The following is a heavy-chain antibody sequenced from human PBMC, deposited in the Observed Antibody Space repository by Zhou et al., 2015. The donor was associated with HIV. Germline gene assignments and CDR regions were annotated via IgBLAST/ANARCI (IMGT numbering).Heavy chain of an antibody. CDR1: GGTLSGSD. Sequence: QVQLVQSGSEVKKPGSSVKVSCKASGGTLSGSDISWVRQAPGQGLEWMGGITPLFDIEEYAEKFRGRLTITVDESTSTAYMELSSLRSEDTAVYYCARGAVDWVFDYWGQGTLVTVSS. V-gene: IGHV1-69*01. J-gene: IGHJ4*02. D-gene: IGHD3-9*01. CDR2: ITPLFDIE. CDR3: ARGAVDWVFDY.